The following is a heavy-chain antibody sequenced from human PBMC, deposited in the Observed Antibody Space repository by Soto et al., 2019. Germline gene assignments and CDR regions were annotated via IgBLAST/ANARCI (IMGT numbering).Heavy chain of an antibody. Sequence: SVKVSCKASGGTFSSYAISWVRQAPGQGLEWMGGIIPIFGTANYAQKFQGRVTITADESTSTAYMELSSLRSEDTAVYYCARAGLGYYDSSGYYYDWFDPWGQGTLVTVSS. J-gene: IGHJ5*02. CDR1: GGTFSSYA. V-gene: IGHV1-69*13. CDR2: IIPIFGTA. D-gene: IGHD3-22*01. CDR3: ARAGLGYYDSSGYYYDWFDP.